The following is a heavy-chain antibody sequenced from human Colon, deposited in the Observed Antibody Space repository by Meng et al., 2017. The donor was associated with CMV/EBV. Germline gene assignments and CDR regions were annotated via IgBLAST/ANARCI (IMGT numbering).Heavy chain of an antibody. V-gene: IGHV3-23*01. CDR3: AKDRLAAAGRGYFDS. J-gene: IGHJ4*02. Sequence: GESLKISCAASGFTFSSYAMAWVRLAPGKGLEWVSAISASGATTYYSGSVQGRFTISRDNSKNTVYLFMHSLRAEDTALYYCAKDRLAAAGRGYFDSWGQGMLVTVSS. D-gene: IGHD6-13*01. CDR2: ISASGATT. CDR1: GFTFSSYA.